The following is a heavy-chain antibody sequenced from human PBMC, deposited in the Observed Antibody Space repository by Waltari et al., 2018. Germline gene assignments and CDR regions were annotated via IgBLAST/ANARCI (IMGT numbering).Heavy chain of an antibody. CDR1: GFTFSSYA. V-gene: IGHV3-30-3*01. Sequence: QVQLVESGGGVVQPGRSLRLSCAASGFTFSSYAMHWVRQAPGKGLEWVAVISYDGSNKYYADSVKGRFTISRDNSKNTLYLQMNSLRAEDTAVYYCARDLSYPYSSSSYYFDYWGQGTLVTVSS. CDR3: ARDLSYPYSSSSYYFDY. D-gene: IGHD6-13*01. J-gene: IGHJ4*02. CDR2: ISYDGSNK.